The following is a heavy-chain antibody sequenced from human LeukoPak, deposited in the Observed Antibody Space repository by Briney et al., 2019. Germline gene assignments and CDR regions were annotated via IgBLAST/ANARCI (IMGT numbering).Heavy chain of an antibody. CDR1: GGSISSSSYY. V-gene: IGHV4-39*01. J-gene: IGHJ4*02. CDR3: ARLGRLDAAGLDY. Sequence: SETLSLTCTVSGGSISSSSYYWGWIRQPPGKGLEGIGSIYYSGSTYYNPSLKRRVTISVATSKNQFSLKLSSVTDADTAVYYCARLGRLDAAGLDYWGQGTLVTVSS. D-gene: IGHD6-13*01. CDR2: IYYSGST.